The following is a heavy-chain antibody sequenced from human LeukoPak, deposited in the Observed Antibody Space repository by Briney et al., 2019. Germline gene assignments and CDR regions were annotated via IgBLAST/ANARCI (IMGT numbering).Heavy chain of an antibody. D-gene: IGHD6-13*01. V-gene: IGHV3-53*05. Sequence: GGSLRLSCAASGFTVSSNYMSWVRQAPGKGLEWVSVISSSGSTYYADSVKGRFTISRDNSKNTLYLQMNSLRAEDTAVYYCAARGYSSSWYKDYWGQGTLVTVSS. CDR1: GFTVSSNY. CDR3: AARGYSSSWYKDY. CDR2: ISSSGST. J-gene: IGHJ4*02.